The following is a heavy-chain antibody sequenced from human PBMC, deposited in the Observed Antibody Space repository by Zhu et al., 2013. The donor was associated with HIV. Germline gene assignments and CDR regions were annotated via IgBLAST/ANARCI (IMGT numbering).Heavy chain of an antibody. CDR1: GGTFSSYA. D-gene: IGHD2-2*01. Sequence: QVQLVQSGAEVKKPGSSVKVSCKASGGTFSSYAISWVRQAPGQGLEWMGWIIPIFGIANYAQKFQGRVTITADESTSTAYMELSSLRSEDTAVYYCARTLRMGYCSSTSCSPGAFDYWGQGTLVTVSS. CDR3: ARTLRMGYCSSTSCSPGAFDY. CDR2: IIPIFGIA. J-gene: IGHJ4*02. V-gene: IGHV1-69*12.